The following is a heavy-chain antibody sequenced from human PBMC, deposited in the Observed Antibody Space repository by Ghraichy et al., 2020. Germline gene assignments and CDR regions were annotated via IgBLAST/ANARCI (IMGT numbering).Heavy chain of an antibody. V-gene: IGHV3-7*03. CDR2: IKQDGSTN. Sequence: GGSLRLSCVASGFTFRSYWMNWVRQAPGKGLEWVAKIKQDGSTNYYVDSVKGRFTISRDNAKTSLFLQMNSLRAEDTAIYYCARGSPGRKDDAFDIRGQGTMVTVSS. CDR1: GFTFRSYW. CDR3: ARGSPGRKDDAFDI. J-gene: IGHJ3*02.